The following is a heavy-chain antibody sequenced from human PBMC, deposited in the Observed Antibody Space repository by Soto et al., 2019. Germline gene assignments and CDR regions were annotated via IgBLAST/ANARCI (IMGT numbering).Heavy chain of an antibody. CDR3: AREGGNPRNYFDY. CDR2: IWYDGSNK. J-gene: IGHJ4*02. D-gene: IGHD2-15*01. Sequence: QVQLVESGGGVVQPGRSLRLSCAASGFTFSSYGMHWVRQAPGEGLEWVAVIWYDGSNKYYADPVKGRFTISRDNSKNTLYLKMNSLRPDATAVYYGAREGGNPRNYFDYWGQGTLVTVSS. CDR1: GFTFSSYG. V-gene: IGHV3-33*01.